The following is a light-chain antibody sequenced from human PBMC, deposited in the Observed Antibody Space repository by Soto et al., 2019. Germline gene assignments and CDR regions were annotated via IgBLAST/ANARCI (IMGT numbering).Light chain of an antibody. CDR1: QSVSSD. Sequence: EILLTQSPGTLSLSPGERATLSCRASQSVSSDLAWYHQKPGQSPRILIYDSSSRDTGVPARFSGSGSGTDFTLTISRLEAKDFSVYYCQQRSNWPGTFGQGTKVDIK. CDR2: DSS. CDR3: QQRSNWPGT. J-gene: IGKJ1*01. V-gene: IGKV3-11*01.